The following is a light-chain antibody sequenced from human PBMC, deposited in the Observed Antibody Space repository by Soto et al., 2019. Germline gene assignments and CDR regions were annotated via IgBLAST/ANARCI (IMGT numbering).Light chain of an antibody. CDR1: QNIGYW. V-gene: IGKV1-5*03. CDR3: QQYSRYWT. J-gene: IGKJ1*01. CDR2: KTS. Sequence: DIQMTQSPPTVSAFVGDRVTFSCRAGQNIGYWLAWYQQKPGQAPVLLIEKTSSLQSGVASRFYGSGSGTDFTLTITSLQTDDVGTYYCQQYSRYWTFGPGTKVEIK.